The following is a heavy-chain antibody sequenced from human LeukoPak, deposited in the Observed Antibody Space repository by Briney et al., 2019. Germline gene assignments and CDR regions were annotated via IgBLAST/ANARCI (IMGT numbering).Heavy chain of an antibody. J-gene: IGHJ4*02. D-gene: IGHD2-2*01. CDR3: AKDKGYCSSTSCFLEY. V-gene: IGHV3-23*01. Sequence: GGSLRLSYVASGFSFNMYAMSWVRPAPRRGVWWVSAISDNGGSTYYADYMKGRFTISRDNSKSTLYLQMNSLGAEDTALYYCAKDKGYCSSTSCFLEYWGQGTLVTVSS. CDR2: ISDNGGST. CDR1: GFSFNMYA.